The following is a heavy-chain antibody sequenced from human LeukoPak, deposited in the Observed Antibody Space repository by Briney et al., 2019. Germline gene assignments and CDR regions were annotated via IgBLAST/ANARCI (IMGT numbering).Heavy chain of an antibody. D-gene: IGHD2-8*01. Sequence: PGGSLGLSCAASGFTFSSYEMNWVRQAPGKGLEWVSYISSSGSTIYYADSVKGRFTISRDNAKNSLYLQMNSLRAEDTAVYYCATLSRNGDYGDYWGQGTLVAVSS. J-gene: IGHJ4*02. CDR3: ATLSRNGDYGDY. V-gene: IGHV3-48*03. CDR1: GFTFSSYE. CDR2: ISSSGSTI.